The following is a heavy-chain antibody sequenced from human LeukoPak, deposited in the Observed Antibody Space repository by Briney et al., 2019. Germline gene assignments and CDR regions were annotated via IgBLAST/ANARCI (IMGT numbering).Heavy chain of an antibody. CDR3: TKDPYCTGANCYGAANDY. J-gene: IGHJ4*02. D-gene: IGHD2-8*02. Sequence: AGGSLRLSCAASGFTFSNFAMTWVRQAPGKGLDWVSTISGGAVSTYYADSVKGRFTISRDNSKNTLFLQMNSLRAEDTAIYYCTKDPYCTGANCYGAANDYWGQGTLVTVSS. CDR1: GFTFSNFA. V-gene: IGHV3-23*01. CDR2: ISGGAVST.